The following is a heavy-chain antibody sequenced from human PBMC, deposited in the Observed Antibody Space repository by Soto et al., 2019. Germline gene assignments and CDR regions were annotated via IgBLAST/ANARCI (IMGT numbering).Heavy chain of an antibody. CDR3: ARSIVVVTALDY. J-gene: IGHJ4*02. CDR2: INAGNGNT. Sequence: QAQLVQSGAEVKKPGASVKVSCKASGYTFTSYAMHWVRQAPGQRLEWMGWINAGNGNTKYSQKFQGRVTITRDTSASTAYMELSSLRSEDTAVYYCARSIVVVTALDYWGQGTLVTVSS. CDR1: GYTFTSYA. D-gene: IGHD2-21*02. V-gene: IGHV1-3*01.